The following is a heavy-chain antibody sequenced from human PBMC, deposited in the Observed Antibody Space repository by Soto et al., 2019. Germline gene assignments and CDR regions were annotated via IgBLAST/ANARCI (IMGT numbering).Heavy chain of an antibody. CDR1: GFTVSSNY. D-gene: IGHD3-10*01. J-gene: IGHJ6*03. Sequence: GGSLRLSCAASGFTVSSNYMSWVRQAPGKGLEWVSVIYSGGSTYYADSVKGRFTISRHNSKNTLYLQMNSLRAEDTAVYYCARGGSSGVLWFGEGCYYYMDVWGKGTTVTVSS. V-gene: IGHV3-53*04. CDR2: IYSGGST. CDR3: ARGGSSGVLWFGEGCYYYMDV.